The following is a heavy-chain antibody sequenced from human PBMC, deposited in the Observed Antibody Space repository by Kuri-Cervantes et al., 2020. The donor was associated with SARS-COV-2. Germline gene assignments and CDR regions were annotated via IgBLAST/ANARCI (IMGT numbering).Heavy chain of an antibody. J-gene: IGHJ6*02. CDR3: ARGSSFDWLKMSHIVEGV. D-gene: IGHD3-9*01. CDR2: INPSDGSA. V-gene: IGHV1-46*01. Sequence: ASVKVSCKTSGYTFTNYYVHWVRQVPGQGLEWVGTINPSDGSASYAQKFQGRVTMTRNTSISTAYMELSSLRSEDTAVYYCARGSSFDWLKMSHIVEGVWGQGTTVTVSS. CDR1: GYTFTNYY.